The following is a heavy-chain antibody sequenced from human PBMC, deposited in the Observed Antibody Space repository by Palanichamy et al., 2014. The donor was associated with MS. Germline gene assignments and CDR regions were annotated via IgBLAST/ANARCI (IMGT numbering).Heavy chain of an antibody. V-gene: IGHV4-39*01. CDR1: GGSVRSRNYY. J-gene: IGHJ4*02. Sequence: QLQLQQPGPRLVKPSETLSLTCTVSGGSVRSRNYYWGWIRQSPGKGLEWIGGVYYSGHTNDNLSLKSRVTISVDTSKNQFSLRMKSVTAADTAVYYCASQVELDPGAPFDYWGQGTQVTV. D-gene: IGHD1-1*01. CDR2: VYYSGHT. CDR3: ASQVELDPGAPFDY.